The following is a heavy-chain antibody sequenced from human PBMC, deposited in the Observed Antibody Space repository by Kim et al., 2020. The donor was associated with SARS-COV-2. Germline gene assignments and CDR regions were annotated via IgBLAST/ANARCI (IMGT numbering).Heavy chain of an antibody. V-gene: IGHV3-23*01. CDR3: ASYRSGAFPWD. CDR1: GVTFSDYD. D-gene: IGHD1-26*01. CDR2: ISGSGDET. J-gene: IGHJ4*02. Sequence: GGSLRLSCTASGVTFSDYDMSWVRQAPGKGLEWVAAISGSGDETVYLDSVRGRFTTSRDNWKNTLYLHMSALIAEDTAIYYCASYRSGAFPWDWGQGTLVTVSS.